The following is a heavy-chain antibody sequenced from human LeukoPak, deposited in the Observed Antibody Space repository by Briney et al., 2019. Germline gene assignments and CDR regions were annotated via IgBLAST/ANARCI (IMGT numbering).Heavy chain of an antibody. CDR2: IYYSGST. CDR1: GGSISSGGYD. D-gene: IGHD3-22*01. J-gene: IGHJ6*02. V-gene: IGHV4-31*03. CDR3: ASGDSSGYYYPYYYYGMDV. Sequence: PSETLSLTCTVSGGSISSGGYDWSWIRQHPGKGLEWIGYIYYSGSTYYNPSLKSRVTISVDTSKNQFSLKLSSVTAADTAVYYCASGDSSGYYYPYYYYGMDVWGQGTTVTVSS.